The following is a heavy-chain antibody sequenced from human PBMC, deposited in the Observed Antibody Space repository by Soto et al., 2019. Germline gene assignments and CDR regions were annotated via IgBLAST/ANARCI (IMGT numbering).Heavy chain of an antibody. CDR2: MDPNSGST. J-gene: IGHJ6*02. V-gene: IGHV1-8*01. CDR1: GYTFTSYD. CDR3: ARERKFDFWRKGLDV. D-gene: IGHD3-3*01. Sequence: QAQLVQSGAEVKKPGASVKVSCKASGYTFTSYDIKWVRQAPGHGLEWLGWMDPNSGSTGYAQNFQGRVTMTRNISINTAHMELSSLRSEDTAVYYCARERKFDFWRKGLDVWGQGTTVTVSS.